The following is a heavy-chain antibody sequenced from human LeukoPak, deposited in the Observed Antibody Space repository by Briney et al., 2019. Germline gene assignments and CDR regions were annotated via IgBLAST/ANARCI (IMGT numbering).Heavy chain of an antibody. J-gene: IGHJ4*02. Sequence: GGSLRLSCAASGFTFSSYALGWVRQAPGRGLEWVATLSGSGAGTYYSDSVQGRFTISRDNSKRTLVLQMNSLRAEDTAFYYCAKAELGVDTFFDYWGQGTLVTVSS. CDR1: GFTFSSYA. D-gene: IGHD3-3*01. CDR2: LSGSGAGT. V-gene: IGHV3-23*01. CDR3: AKAELGVDTFFDY.